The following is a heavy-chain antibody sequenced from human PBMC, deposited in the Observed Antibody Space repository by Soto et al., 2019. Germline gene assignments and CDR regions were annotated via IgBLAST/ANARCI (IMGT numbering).Heavy chain of an antibody. V-gene: IGHV3-11*01. CDR1: GFTFSDYY. CDR2: ITSSGSTT. CDR3: ARERYSYGPYYFDY. Sequence: GSLRLSCAASGFTFSDYYMSWIRQAPGKGLEWVSSITSSGSTTYYTDSVKGRFTISRDNAKNSLYLQMNSLRAEDTAVYYCARERYSYGPYYFDYWGQGTLVTVSS. J-gene: IGHJ4*02. D-gene: IGHD5-18*01.